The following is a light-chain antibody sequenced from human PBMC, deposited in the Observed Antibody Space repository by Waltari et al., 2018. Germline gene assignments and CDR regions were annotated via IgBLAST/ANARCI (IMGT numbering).Light chain of an antibody. CDR1: QSVSVY. CDR3: QQRTDRPPVT. CDR2: DAS. Sequence: EVVLTQSPATLSLSPGERATLSCRASQSVSVYLAWYQQKPGQAPRLLIYDASDRATGVPARFSGSGSGTDFTLTISSLEPEDFAVYYCQQRTDRPPVTFGQGTRLEIK. V-gene: IGKV3-11*01. J-gene: IGKJ5*01.